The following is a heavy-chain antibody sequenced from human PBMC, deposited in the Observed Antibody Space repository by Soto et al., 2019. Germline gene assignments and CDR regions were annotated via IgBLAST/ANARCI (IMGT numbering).Heavy chain of an antibody. CDR1: AGSISSGGYS. V-gene: IGHV4-30-2*01. J-gene: IGHJ4*02. CDR3: ARAGYSGYDLSFDY. D-gene: IGHD5-12*01. Sequence: SETLSLTCAVSAGSISSGGYSWSWIRQPPGKGLEWLGYIYHSGSTFYSPSLKSRVTISVDRSKNHFSLKLNSVTAADTAMYYCARAGYSGYDLSFDYWGQGALVTVSS. CDR2: IYHSGST.